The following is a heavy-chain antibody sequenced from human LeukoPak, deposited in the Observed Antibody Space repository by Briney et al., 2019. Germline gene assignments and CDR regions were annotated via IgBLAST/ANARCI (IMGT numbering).Heavy chain of an antibody. V-gene: IGHV3-23*01. CDR3: AKGISDYYYDSSGYPNYFDY. J-gene: IGHJ4*02. CDR2: ISGSGGST. Sequence: GGSLRLSCAASGFTFGSYAMSWVRQAPGKGLEWVSAISGSGGSTYYADSVKGRFTISRDNSKNTLYLQMNSLRAEDTAVYYCAKGISDYYYDSSGYPNYFDYWGQGTLVTVSS. D-gene: IGHD3-22*01. CDR1: GFTFGSYA.